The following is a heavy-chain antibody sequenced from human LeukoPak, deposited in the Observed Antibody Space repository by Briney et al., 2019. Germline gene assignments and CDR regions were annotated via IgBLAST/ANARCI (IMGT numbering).Heavy chain of an antibody. CDR2: IYYSGST. CDR1: GGSISSSSYY. Sequence: SETLSLTCAVSGGSISSSSYYWGWIRQPPGKGLEWIGSIYYSGSTYYNPSLKSRVTISVDTSKNQFSLKLSSVTAADTAVYYCARDSSSYGMDVWDQGTTVTVSS. J-gene: IGHJ6*02. CDR3: ARDSSSYGMDV. V-gene: IGHV4-39*01. D-gene: IGHD6-6*01.